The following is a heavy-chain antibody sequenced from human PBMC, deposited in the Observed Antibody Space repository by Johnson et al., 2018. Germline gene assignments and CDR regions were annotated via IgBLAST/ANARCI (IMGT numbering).Heavy chain of an antibody. V-gene: IGHV4-59*01. CDR3: ARQTVTNAFDL. J-gene: IGHJ3*01. CDR1: GGSINNFY. D-gene: IGHD4-11*01. Sequence: QVQLQESGPGLVKPSETLSLTCSVSGGSINNFYWSWIRQPPGKGLEWIGYIYYSGSTHYNHSLESRVTISVDTSKNQFSLKLTSVTTADTDVYYCARQTVTNAFDLWGQGTMVTVSS. CDR2: IYYSGST.